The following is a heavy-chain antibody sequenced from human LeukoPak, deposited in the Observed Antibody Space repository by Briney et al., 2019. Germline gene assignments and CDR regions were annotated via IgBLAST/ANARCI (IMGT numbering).Heavy chain of an antibody. V-gene: IGHV4-39*07. CDR1: GGSISSSSYY. Sequence: PSETLSLTCTVSGGSISSSSYYWGWIRQPPGKGLEWIGSIYYSGSTYYNPSLKSRVTISVDTSKNQFSLKLSSVTAADTAVYYCARASGRPHYYYYGMDVWGQGTTVTVSS. CDR2: IYYSGST. D-gene: IGHD3-10*01. J-gene: IGHJ6*02. CDR3: ARASGRPHYYYYGMDV.